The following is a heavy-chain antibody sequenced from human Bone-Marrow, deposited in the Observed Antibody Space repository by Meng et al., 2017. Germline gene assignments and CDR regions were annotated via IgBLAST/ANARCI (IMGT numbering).Heavy chain of an antibody. CDR2: IKRNRDGGTI. J-gene: IGHJ4*02. CDR1: GLRFTDAW. V-gene: IGHV3-15*01. CDR3: ATGAAAADH. D-gene: IGHD6-13*01. Sequence: ESLKISCVASGLRFTDAWMSWVRQAPGKGLEWVSRIKRNRDGGTIDYAARVKGRFTISRDESKNTLYLQMDSLITEDTAVYFCATGAAAADHWGQGTLVTVSS.